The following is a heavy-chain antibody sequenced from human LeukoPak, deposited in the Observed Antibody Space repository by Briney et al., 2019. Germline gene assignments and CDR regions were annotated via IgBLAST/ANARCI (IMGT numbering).Heavy chain of an antibody. CDR1: GFIISNYA. CDR2: IVGRGSST. CDR3: AKWGDYDILTGYYDSDY. V-gene: IGHV3-23*01. D-gene: IGHD3-9*01. J-gene: IGHJ4*02. Sequence: GASLRLSCAASGFIISNYAMSWVRQAPGKGLEWVSAIVGRGSSTYYADSVKGRFTISRDNSKNTLYLQLNRLRAEDTAVYYCAKWGDYDILTGYYDSDYWGQGTLVTVSS.